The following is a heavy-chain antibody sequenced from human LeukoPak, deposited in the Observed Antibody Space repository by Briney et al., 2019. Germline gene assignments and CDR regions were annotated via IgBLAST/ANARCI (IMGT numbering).Heavy chain of an antibody. D-gene: IGHD3-9*01. CDR2: IYPGDSDT. CDR3: ARYSVDILTGLRYSGGMDV. Sequence: HGESLKISCKGSGYSFTSYWIGWVRQMPGKGLEWMGIIYPGDSDTRYSPSFQGQVTISADKSISTAYLQWSSLKASDTAMYYCARYSVDILTGLRYSGGMDVWGQGTTVTVSS. CDR1: GYSFTSYW. V-gene: IGHV5-51*01. J-gene: IGHJ6*02.